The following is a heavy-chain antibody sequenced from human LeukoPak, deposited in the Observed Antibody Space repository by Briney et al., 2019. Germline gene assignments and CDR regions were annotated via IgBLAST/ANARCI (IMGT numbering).Heavy chain of an antibody. V-gene: IGHV3-7*01. D-gene: IGHD6-6*01. J-gene: IGHJ5*02. Sequence: GGSLRLSCAASGFTFSSYWMSWVRQAPGKRLEWVANIKEDGSEKYYVDSVKGRFTISRDNAKNSLYLQMNSLRAEDTAVYYCGSSSGRNNWFDPWGQGTLVIVSS. CDR3: GSSSGRNNWFDP. CDR2: IKEDGSEK. CDR1: GFTFSSYW.